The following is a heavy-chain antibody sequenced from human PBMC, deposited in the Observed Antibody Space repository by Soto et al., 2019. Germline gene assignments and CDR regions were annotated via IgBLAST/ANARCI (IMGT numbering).Heavy chain of an antibody. D-gene: IGHD6-25*01. J-gene: IGHJ5*02. CDR1: GFTFSSYS. V-gene: IGHV3-48*02. Sequence: PGGSLRLSCAGSGFTFSSYSMNWVRQAPGKGLEWVSYISSHSSTLYYADSVKGRFTISRDNAENSLYLQMNSLREEDTAVYYCARDGSGNLYLNWFDPWGQGTLVTVSS. CDR3: ARDGSGNLYLNWFDP. CDR2: ISSHSSTL.